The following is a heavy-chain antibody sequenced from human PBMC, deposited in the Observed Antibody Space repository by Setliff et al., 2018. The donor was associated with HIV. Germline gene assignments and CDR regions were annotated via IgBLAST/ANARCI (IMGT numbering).Heavy chain of an antibody. D-gene: IGHD4-4*01. CDR1: GGPFSTYA. V-gene: IGHV1-69*13. CDR2: IIPIVGTA. J-gene: IGHJ4*02. CDR3: ARQGNPYYFDY. Sequence: SVKVSCKASGGPFSTYAITWVRQAPGRGLEWMGGIIPIVGTANYAQKFQGRVTITADESTSTAYMELSSLRSEDTAVYYCARQGNPYYFDYWGQGTLVTVSS.